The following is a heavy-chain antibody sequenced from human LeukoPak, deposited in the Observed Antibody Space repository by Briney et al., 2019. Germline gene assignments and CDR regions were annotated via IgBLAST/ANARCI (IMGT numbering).Heavy chain of an antibody. Sequence: ASVKVSCKASGYTFTGYYMHWVRQAPGQGLEWMGWINPNSGGTNYAQKFQGRVTMTRDTSISTAYMELSRLRSDDTAVYYCASAREGGVATTRGAFDIWGQGTMVTVS. D-gene: IGHD5-12*01. V-gene: IGHV1-2*02. CDR1: GYTFTGYY. CDR3: ASAREGGVATTRGAFDI. J-gene: IGHJ3*02. CDR2: INPNSGGT.